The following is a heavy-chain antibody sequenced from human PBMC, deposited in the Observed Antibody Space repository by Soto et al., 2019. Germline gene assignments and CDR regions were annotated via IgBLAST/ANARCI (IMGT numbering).Heavy chain of an antibody. CDR1: GGSFSGYY. J-gene: IGHJ4*02. D-gene: IGHD6-19*01. CDR3: ARGMAVAGHYFDS. V-gene: IGHV4-34*01. CDR2: INHSGST. Sequence: SETLSLTCAVYGGSFSGYYWTWIRQPPGKGLEWIGEINHSGSTNSNPSLKSRVTISVDTSKNQFSLKLSSVTAADTAVYYCARGMAVAGHYFDSWGRGILVTVSS.